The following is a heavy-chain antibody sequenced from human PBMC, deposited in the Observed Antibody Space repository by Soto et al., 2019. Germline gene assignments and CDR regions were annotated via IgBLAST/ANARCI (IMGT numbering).Heavy chain of an antibody. CDR3: AKSWGAAYDGLDI. J-gene: IGHJ3*02. D-gene: IGHD6-13*01. Sequence: QVQLVESGGGVVQPGRSLRLTCAASGFIFSDYGMHWVRQAPGKGLEWVAIIGFDGNYKFYVDSLKGRFTVSRDNSKNTRLLEMSRLTSEDTAVNYCAKSWGAAYDGLDIWGQGTMVTVS. CDR2: IGFDGNYK. CDR1: GFIFSDYG. V-gene: IGHV3-30*18.